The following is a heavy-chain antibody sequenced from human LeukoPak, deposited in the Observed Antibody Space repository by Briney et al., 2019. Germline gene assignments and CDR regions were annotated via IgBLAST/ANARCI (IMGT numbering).Heavy chain of an antibody. D-gene: IGHD1-20*01. J-gene: IGHJ4*02. CDR2: INHSGST. CDR3: ARGKTWIAGAALDY. CDR1: GGSFSGYY. Sequence: SETLSPTCAVYGGSFSGYYWSWIRQPPGKGLEWIGEINHSGSTNYNPSLKSRVTISVDTSKNQFSLKLSSVTAADTAVYYCARGKTWIAGAALDYWGQGTLVTVSS. V-gene: IGHV4-34*01.